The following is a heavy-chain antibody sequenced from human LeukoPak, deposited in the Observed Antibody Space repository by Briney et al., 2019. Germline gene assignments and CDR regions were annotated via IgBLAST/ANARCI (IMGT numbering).Heavy chain of an antibody. J-gene: IGHJ6*03. D-gene: IGHD6-19*01. CDR2: IIPIFGTA. CDR1: DYTFTSYG. CDR3: ARTAVDEHYYYYYYMDV. Sequence: SVKVSCKASDYTFTSYGISWVRQAPGQGLEWMGGIIPIFGTANYAQKFQGRVTITADKSTSTAYMELSSLRSEDTAVYYCARTAVDEHYYYYYYMDVWGKGTTVTVSS. V-gene: IGHV1-69*06.